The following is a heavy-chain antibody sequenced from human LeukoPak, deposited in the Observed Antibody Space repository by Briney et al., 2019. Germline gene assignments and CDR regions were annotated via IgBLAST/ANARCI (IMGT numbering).Heavy chain of an antibody. Sequence: ASVKVSCKASGYTFTGYYMHWVRQAPGQGLEWMGWINPNSGGTNYAQKFQGRVTMTRDTSISTAYMELSSLRSEDTAVYYCARGRIAVAGRVWFDPWGQGTLVTVSS. CDR2: INPNSGGT. CDR3: ARGRIAVAGRVWFDP. J-gene: IGHJ5*02. D-gene: IGHD6-19*01. CDR1: GYTFTGYY. V-gene: IGHV1-2*02.